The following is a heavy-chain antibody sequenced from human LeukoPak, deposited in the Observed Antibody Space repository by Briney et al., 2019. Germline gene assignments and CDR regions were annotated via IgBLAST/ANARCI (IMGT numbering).Heavy chain of an antibody. J-gene: IGHJ5*02. CDR3: AKDPAVAGP. D-gene: IGHD6-19*01. CDR1: GFTFSRYS. V-gene: IGHV3-21*01. Sequence: PGGSLRLSCAASGFTFSRYSMNWVRQAPGKGLEWVSSISISSNYIYYPDALKGRFTISRDNAKNSLYLQMNSLRAEDTAVYYCAKDPAVAGPWGQGTLVTVSS. CDR2: ISISSNYI.